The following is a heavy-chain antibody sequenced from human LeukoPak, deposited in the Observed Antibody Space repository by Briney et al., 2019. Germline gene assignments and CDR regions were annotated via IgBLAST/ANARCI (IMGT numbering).Heavy chain of an antibody. D-gene: IGHD1-26*01. V-gene: IGHV3-15*01. Sequence: PGGSLRLSCAASGFTFSNAWMSWVRQAPGKGLEWVGRIKSKTGGGTTDYAAPVKGRFTISRDDSKNTLSLQMNSLKTEDTAVYYCTTDLRWESHFLFDYWGQGTLVTVSS. J-gene: IGHJ4*02. CDR1: GFTFSNAW. CDR3: TTDLRWESHFLFDY. CDR2: IKSKTGGGTT.